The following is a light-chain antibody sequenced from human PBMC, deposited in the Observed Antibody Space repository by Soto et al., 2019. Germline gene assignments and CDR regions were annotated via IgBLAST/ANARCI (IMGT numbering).Light chain of an antibody. CDR3: QQRSNWPIT. J-gene: IGKJ5*01. Sequence: DIQMTQSPSTLSASVGDRVTSTCRASQGINNWLAWYQQKPGKAPELLIYAVSYLQSGVPSRFSGSGSGTDFTLTISSLEPEDFAVYYCQQRSNWPITFGQGTRLEI. CDR2: AVS. CDR1: QGINNW. V-gene: IGKV1-12*01.